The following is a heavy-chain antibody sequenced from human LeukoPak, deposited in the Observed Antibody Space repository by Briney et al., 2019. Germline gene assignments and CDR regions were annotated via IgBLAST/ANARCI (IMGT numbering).Heavy chain of an antibody. J-gene: IGHJ4*02. V-gene: IGHV3-74*01. Sequence: GGSLRLSCAASGFTFSSYWMHWVRQAPGKGLVWVSRASTDGSSTYYADSMKGRFTISRDNAKNTLYLQMNSLRADDSAVYYCVRASTTRPNLIDYWGQGTLVTVSS. CDR1: GFTFSSYW. CDR2: ASTDGSST. D-gene: IGHD6-6*01. CDR3: VRASTTRPNLIDY.